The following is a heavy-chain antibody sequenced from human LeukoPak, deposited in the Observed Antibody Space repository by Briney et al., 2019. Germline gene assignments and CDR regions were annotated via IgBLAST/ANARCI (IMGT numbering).Heavy chain of an antibody. D-gene: IGHD5-18*01. CDR3: AGGYSYGSTYYYMDV. Sequence: SETLSLTCTVSGGSISSYYWSWIRQPPGKGLEWIGYIYYSGSTNYNPSLKSRVTISVDTSKNQFSLKLSSVTAADAAVYYCAGGYSYGSTYYYMDVWGKGTTVTISS. CDR1: GGSISSYY. CDR2: IYYSGST. J-gene: IGHJ6*03. V-gene: IGHV4-59*01.